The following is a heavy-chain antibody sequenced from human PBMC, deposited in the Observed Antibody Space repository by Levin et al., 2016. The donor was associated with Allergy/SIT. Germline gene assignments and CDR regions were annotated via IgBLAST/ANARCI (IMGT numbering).Heavy chain of an antibody. CDR1: GGSISSSSYY. CDR3: ARVYGSGSYYYYGMDV. D-gene: IGHD3-10*01. CDR2: ISSSGSTI. J-gene: IGHJ6*02. V-gene: IGHV3-48*03. Sequence: LSLTCTVSGGSISSSSYYWGWVRQAPGKGLEWVSYISSSGSTIYYADSVKGRFTISRDNAKNSLYLQMNSLRAEDTAVYYCARVYGSGSYYYYGMDVWGQGTTVTVSS.